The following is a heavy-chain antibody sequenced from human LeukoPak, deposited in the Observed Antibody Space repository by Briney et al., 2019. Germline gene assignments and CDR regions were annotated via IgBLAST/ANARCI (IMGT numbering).Heavy chain of an antibody. J-gene: IGHJ4*02. Sequence: GGSLRLSCAASGFTFSSYSMNWVRQAPGKGLEWVSSISSSSYIYYADSVKGRFTISRDNAKNSLYLQMNSLRAEDTAVYYCARTYSGSSDFDYWGQGTLVAVSS. CDR2: ISSSSYI. CDR3: ARTYSGSSDFDY. CDR1: GFTFSSYS. V-gene: IGHV3-21*01. D-gene: IGHD1-26*01.